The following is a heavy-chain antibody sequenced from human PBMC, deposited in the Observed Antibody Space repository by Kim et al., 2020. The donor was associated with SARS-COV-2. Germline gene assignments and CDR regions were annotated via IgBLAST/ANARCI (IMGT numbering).Heavy chain of an antibody. D-gene: IGHD3-10*01. Sequence: SETLSLTCTVSGGSFTSSRYYWGWLRQPPGKGLEWIGSINYSGTTYYNPSLKSRVTISVDTSKNQFSLKLSSVTAADTAVDYCARPHRTDGGGAFVTWG. J-gene: IGHJ3*02. CDR3: ARPHRTDGGGAFVT. CDR1: GGSFTSSRYY. CDR2: INYSGTT. V-gene: IGHV4-39*01.